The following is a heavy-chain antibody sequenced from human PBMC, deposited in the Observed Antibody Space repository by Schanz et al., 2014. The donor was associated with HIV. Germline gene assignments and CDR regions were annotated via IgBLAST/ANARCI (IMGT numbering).Heavy chain of an antibody. CDR3: ARGYCSGGTCYSGDY. Sequence: QVQLVQSGDEVKKPGASVTVSCKASGYTFTNYGINWVRQAPGQGLEWMGWISGYIGNTNYAQNLQGRVTMTADTFTSTAYMELRSLTSDDTAVYYCARGYCSGGTCYSGDYWGQGTLVTVSS. V-gene: IGHV1-18*01. CDR1: GYTFTNYG. D-gene: IGHD2-15*01. CDR2: ISGYIGNT. J-gene: IGHJ4*02.